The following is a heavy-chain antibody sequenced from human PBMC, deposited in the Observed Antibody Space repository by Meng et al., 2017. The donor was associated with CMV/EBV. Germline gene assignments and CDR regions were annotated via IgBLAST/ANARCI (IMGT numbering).Heavy chain of an antibody. Sequence: ASVKVSCKASGYTFTSNYMHWVRQAPGQGLEWMGIINPSGGSTSYAQKFQGRVTMTRNTSISTAYMELSSLRSEDTAVYYCNLDILTGYEAYGMDVWGQGTTVTVSS. CDR1: GYTFTSNY. D-gene: IGHD3-9*01. V-gene: IGHV1-46*01. CDR3: NLDILTGYEAYGMDV. CDR2: INPSGGST. J-gene: IGHJ6*02.